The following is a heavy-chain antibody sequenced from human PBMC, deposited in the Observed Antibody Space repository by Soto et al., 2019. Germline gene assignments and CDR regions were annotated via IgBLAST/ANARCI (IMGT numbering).Heavy chain of an antibody. Sequence: GASVKVSCKASGYTFTGYYMHWVRQAPGQGLEWMGWINPNSGGTNYAQKFQGWVTMTRDTSISTAYMELSRLRSDDTAVYYCARETKTGRDAFDIWGQGTMVTVSS. D-gene: IGHD1-1*01. CDR2: INPNSGGT. J-gene: IGHJ3*02. CDR1: GYTFTGYY. CDR3: ARETKTGRDAFDI. V-gene: IGHV1-2*04.